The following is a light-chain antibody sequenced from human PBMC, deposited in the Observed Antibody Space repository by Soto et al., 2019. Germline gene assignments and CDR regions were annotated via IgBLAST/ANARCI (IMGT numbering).Light chain of an antibody. V-gene: IGLV2-14*01. CDR3: SSYTSSSTWV. CDR2: EVS. CDR1: SSDVGGYNY. Sequence: QSALTQPASVSGSPGQSITISCTGTSSDVGGYNYVYWYQQHPGKAPKLMIYEVSNRPSGVSNRFSGSKSGNTASLTISGLQAEDEADYYCSSYTSSSTWVFGGGTKVTV. J-gene: IGLJ3*02.